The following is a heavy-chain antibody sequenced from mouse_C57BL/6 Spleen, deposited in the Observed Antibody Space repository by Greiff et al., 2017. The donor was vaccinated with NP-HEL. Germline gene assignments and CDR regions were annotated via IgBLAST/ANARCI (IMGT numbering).Heavy chain of an antibody. J-gene: IGHJ2*01. Sequence: QVQLKQSGAELVRPGASVTLSCKASGYTFTDYEMHWVKQTPVHGLEWIGAIDPETGGTAYNQKFKGKAILTADKSSSTAYMELRSLTSEDSAVYYCTRHDGYYRVFDYWGQGTTLTVSS. CDR3: TRHDGYYRVFDY. D-gene: IGHD2-3*01. CDR1: GYTFTDYE. V-gene: IGHV1-15*01. CDR2: IDPETGGT.